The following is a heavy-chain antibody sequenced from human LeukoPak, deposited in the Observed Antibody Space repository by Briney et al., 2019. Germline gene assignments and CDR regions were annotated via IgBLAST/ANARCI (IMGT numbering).Heavy chain of an antibody. J-gene: IGHJ5*02. D-gene: IGHD4-17*01. V-gene: IGHV3-48*01. CDR1: GFTFGDYC. CDR3: ARDPGDYDYGDYGWFDP. Sequence: TGGSLRLSCTASGFTFGDYCMNWVRQAPGKGLEGVSYISSSSSTIYYADSVKGRFTIFRDNAKNSLYLQMNSLRAEDTAVYYCARDPGDYDYGDYGWFDPWGQGTLVTVSS. CDR2: ISSSSSTI.